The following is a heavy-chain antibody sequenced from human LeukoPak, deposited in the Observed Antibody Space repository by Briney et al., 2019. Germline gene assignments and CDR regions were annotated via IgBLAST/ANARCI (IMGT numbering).Heavy chain of an antibody. CDR2: ISSSSSYI. CDR1: GFTFSSYS. V-gene: IGHV3-21*01. CDR3: ARDKYCSSTSCYLFDY. Sequence: GGSLRLSCAASGFTFSSYSMNWVRQAPGTGLEWVSSISSSSSYIYYADSVKGRFTISRDNAKNSLYLQMNSLRAEDTAVYYCARDKYCSSTSCYLFDYWGQGTLVTVSS. J-gene: IGHJ4*02. D-gene: IGHD2-2*01.